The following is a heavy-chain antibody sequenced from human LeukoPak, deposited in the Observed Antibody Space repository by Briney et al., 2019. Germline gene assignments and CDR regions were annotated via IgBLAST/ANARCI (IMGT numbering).Heavy chain of an antibody. V-gene: IGHV1-18*01. CDR2: ISGDNGNT. CDR3: ARDCDRSGYYCY. Sequence: GASVKVSCKASGGTFSNYGITWVRQAPGQGLEWMGWISGDNGNTYYAQKLQGRVTMTTDTSTSTAYMELRSLRSDDTAVYYCARDCDRSGYYCYWSQGTLVTVSS. CDR1: GGTFSNYG. D-gene: IGHD3-22*01. J-gene: IGHJ4*02.